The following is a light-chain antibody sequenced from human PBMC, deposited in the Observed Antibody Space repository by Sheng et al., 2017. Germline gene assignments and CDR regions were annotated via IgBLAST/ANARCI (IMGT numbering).Light chain of an antibody. V-gene: IGKV3-15*01. J-gene: IGKJ4*01. CDR3: QQYDKWPLP. CDR2: GAS. Sequence: DIVMTQSPATLSVSPGERATLSCRASQSVNNNLAWYQQKPGQAPRLLIYGASTRATGIPARFSGSGSGTEFTLTISSLQSEDFAVYSCQQYDKWPLPFGGGTKVEIK. CDR1: QSVNNN.